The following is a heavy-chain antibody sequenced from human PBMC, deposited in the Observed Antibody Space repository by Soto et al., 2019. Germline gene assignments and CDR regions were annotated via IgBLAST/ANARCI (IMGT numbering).Heavy chain of an antibody. V-gene: IGHV4-61*01. J-gene: IGHJ4*02. CDR2: IYHSGIT. CDR1: GCSVSSQTHF. Sequence: QVQLQESAPGVVKESETRSLTCAVSGCSVSSQTHFRRWLRQPPGKSLEWIGYIYHSGITNSNPSHKGGLTISVDQAKHQFSLILRSATAVDTAIYNGAREEMSGPYSFDSWVQGTMVTVSS. CDR3: AREEMSGPYSFDS. D-gene: IGHD1-26*01.